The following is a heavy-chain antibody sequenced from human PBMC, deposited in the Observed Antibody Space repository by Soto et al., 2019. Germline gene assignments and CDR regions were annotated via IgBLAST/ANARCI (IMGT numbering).Heavy chain of an antibody. CDR2: IWYDGSNK. J-gene: IGHJ6*02. CDR1: GFTFSSYG. Sequence: GGSLRLSCAASGFTFSSYGMHWVRQAPGNGLEWVAAIWYDGSNKYYADSVKSRFTISRDNSKNTLYLQMNSLRAEDTAVYYCARASRSLRYYYGMDVWGQGTTVTVSS. D-gene: IGHD3-16*01. CDR3: ARASRSLRYYYGMDV. V-gene: IGHV3-33*01.